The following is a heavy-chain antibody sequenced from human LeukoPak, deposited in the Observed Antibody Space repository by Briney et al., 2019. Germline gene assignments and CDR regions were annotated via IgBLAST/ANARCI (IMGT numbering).Heavy chain of an antibody. D-gene: IGHD2-2*01. CDR3: ARRVVVPAAPYYFDY. CDR1: GFTFSSYA. Sequence: GGSLRLSCAASGFTFSSYAMSWVRQAPGKGLEWVSAISGSGGSTYYADSVKGRFTISRDNSKNTLYLQMNSLRAEDTAVYYCARRVVVPAAPYYFDYWGQGTLVTVSS. CDR2: ISGSGGST. V-gene: IGHV3-23*01. J-gene: IGHJ4*02.